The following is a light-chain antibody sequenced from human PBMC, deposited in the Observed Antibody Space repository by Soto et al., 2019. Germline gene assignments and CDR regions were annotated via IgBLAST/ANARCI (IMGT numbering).Light chain of an antibody. CDR3: SSYTSSSTLL. CDR2: DVS. Sequence: QSALTQPASVSGSPGQSITISCTGTSSDVGGYNYVSWYQQHPGKAPKLMIYDVSNRPSGVSNRFSGSKSGNTASLTISWLQAEDDADYYCSSYTSSSTLLFGTGTKVTVL. V-gene: IGLV2-14*01. J-gene: IGLJ1*01. CDR1: SSDVGGYNY.